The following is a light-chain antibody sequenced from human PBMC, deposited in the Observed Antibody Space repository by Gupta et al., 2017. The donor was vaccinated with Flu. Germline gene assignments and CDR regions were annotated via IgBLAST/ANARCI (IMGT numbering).Light chain of an antibody. V-gene: IGKV3-15*01. J-gene: IGKJ4*01. CDR1: QSVGSS. Sequence: ATLSVSPGKRDTRSCRASQSVGSSLAWYKQKPGQAPRLLIYGASTRATDIPARFSGSGCGTEFTLTISSLQSDDFAVYYCQQYNDWPPLTFGGGTRVDIK. CDR3: QQYNDWPPLT. CDR2: GAS.